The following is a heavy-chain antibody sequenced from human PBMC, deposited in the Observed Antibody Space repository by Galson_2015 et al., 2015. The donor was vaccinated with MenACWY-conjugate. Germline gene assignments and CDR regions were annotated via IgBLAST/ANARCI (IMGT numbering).Heavy chain of an antibody. D-gene: IGHD3-3*01. CDR1: GFTFSTYS. CDR3: ARNLRLPFCYFDY. J-gene: IGHJ4*02. V-gene: IGHV3-48*01. CDR2: ISGSSRSI. Sequence: SLRLSCAASGFTFSTYSINWVRQAPGKGLEWVSYISGSSRSIYYADSVKGRFTISRDNAKNLLYLQMDSLRPEDTAVYYCARNLRLPFCYFDYWGQGTLVTVTP.